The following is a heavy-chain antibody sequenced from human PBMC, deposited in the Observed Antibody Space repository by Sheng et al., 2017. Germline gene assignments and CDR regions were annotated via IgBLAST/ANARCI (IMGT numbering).Heavy chain of an antibody. CDR2: VNHRGST. Sequence: QEQLQQWGAGLLKPSETLSLTCAVYGGSFSGYYWSWIRQPPGKGLEWIGEVNHRGSTKYNAALKSRVSISVDTSKNQFSLKMSSVTAADTAVYYCARLDVVVPGTYFYYMDLWGQGTTVTVSS. J-gene: IGHJ6*03. CDR1: GGSFSGYY. CDR3: ARLDVVVPGTYFYYMDL. V-gene: IGHV4-34*01. D-gene: IGHD2-15*01.